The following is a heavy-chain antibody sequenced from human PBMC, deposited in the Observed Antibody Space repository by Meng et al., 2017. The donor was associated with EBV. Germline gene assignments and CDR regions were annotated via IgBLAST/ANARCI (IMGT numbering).Heavy chain of an antibody. Sequence: QVQLVQAGAEVKKPGASVKVSCKASGYTFTSYDINWVRQAPGQGLEWMGWMNPNSGHTGSAQKFPGRFTMTRHTSINTAYMELSSLGFEDTAVYYCARGMGYYYGMDVWGQGTMVTVSS. V-gene: IGHV1-8*01. CDR1: GYTFTSYD. CDR3: ARGMGYYYGMDV. J-gene: IGHJ6*02. D-gene: IGHD1-26*01. CDR2: MNPNSGHT.